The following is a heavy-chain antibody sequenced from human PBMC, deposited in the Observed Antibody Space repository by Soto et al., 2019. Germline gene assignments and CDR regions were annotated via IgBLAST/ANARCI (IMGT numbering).Heavy chain of an antibody. V-gene: IGHV3-7*01. D-gene: IGHD6-6*01. Sequence: PGGSLRLSCAASGFTFSSYWMSWVRQAPGKGLEWVANIKQDGSEKYYVDSVKGRFTISRDNAKNSLYLQMNSLRAEDTAVYYCARVCRFIAARPAVGYYMDVWGKGTTVTVSS. CDR1: GFTFSSYW. CDR2: IKQDGSEK. CDR3: ARVCRFIAARPAVGYYMDV. J-gene: IGHJ6*03.